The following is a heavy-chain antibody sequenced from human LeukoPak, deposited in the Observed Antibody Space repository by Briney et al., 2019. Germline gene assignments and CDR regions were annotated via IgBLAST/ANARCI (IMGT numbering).Heavy chain of an antibody. CDR3: ARDPDIVVPPDY. CDR1: GYTFTGYY. V-gene: IGHV1-2*02. J-gene: IGHJ4*02. CDR2: INPNSGGT. D-gene: IGHD2-2*01. Sequence: ASVKVSCKAPGYTFTGYYMHWVRQAPGQGLEWMGWINPNSGGTNYAQKFQGRVTMTRDTSISTAYMELSRLRSDDTAVYYCARDPDIVVPPDYWGQGTLVTVSS.